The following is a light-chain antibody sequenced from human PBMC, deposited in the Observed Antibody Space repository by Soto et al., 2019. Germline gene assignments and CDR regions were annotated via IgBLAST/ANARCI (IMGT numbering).Light chain of an antibody. Sequence: DIQMTQSPSSLSASVGDRVTITCRASQTSATYINWYQQKSGSAPRLLIYEASGLQSGVPSRFSGSGSGTHFVLTISNFQPEDSATYFCTHNYTTPRKFGQGTKVDI. V-gene: IGKV1-39*01. J-gene: IGKJ1*01. CDR3: THNYTTPRK. CDR2: EAS. CDR1: QTSATY.